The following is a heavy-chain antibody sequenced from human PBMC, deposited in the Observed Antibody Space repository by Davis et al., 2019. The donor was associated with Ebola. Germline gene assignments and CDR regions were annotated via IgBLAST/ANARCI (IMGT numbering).Heavy chain of an antibody. Sequence: GESLKISCVASEFTFSHYAMHWVRQAPGKGLEWVALISYDGSDKFYANSVKGRFTISRDNSKNTLSLQMNSLRGEDTAVYYCAKTGFYYYHYPMNVWGKGTTVTVSS. J-gene: IGHJ6*03. CDR2: ISYDGSDK. CDR1: EFTFSHYA. CDR3: AKTGFYYYHYPMNV. V-gene: IGHV3-30*18.